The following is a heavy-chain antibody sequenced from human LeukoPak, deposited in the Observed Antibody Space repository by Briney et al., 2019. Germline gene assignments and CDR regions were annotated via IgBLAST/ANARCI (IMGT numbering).Heavy chain of an antibody. D-gene: IGHD6-13*01. V-gene: IGHV3-7*01. Sequence: GGSLRLSCAASGFSFSNYWMNWVRQAPGKGLEWVANINQDGSEKYYVDSLKGRFTISRDNAKNSLYLQMNNLRAEDTAVYYCARDRVWTVLYWGRGTLVTVSS. J-gene: IGHJ4*02. CDR1: GFSFSNYW. CDR3: ARDRVWTVLY. CDR2: INQDGSEK.